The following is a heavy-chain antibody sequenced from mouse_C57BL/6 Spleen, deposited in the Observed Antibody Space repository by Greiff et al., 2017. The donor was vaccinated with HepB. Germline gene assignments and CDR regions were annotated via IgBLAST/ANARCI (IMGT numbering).Heavy chain of an antibody. V-gene: IGHV1-81*01. CDR1: GYTFTSYG. J-gene: IGHJ2*01. Sequence: QVQLQQSGAELARPGASVKLSCKASGYTFTSYGISWVKQRTGQGLEWIGEIYPRSGNTYYNEKFKGKATLTADKSSSTAYMELRSRTSEDSAVYFCARCAYYSNQYYFDYWGQGTTLTVSS. D-gene: IGHD2-5*01. CDR3: ARCAYYSNQYYFDY. CDR2: IYPRSGNT.